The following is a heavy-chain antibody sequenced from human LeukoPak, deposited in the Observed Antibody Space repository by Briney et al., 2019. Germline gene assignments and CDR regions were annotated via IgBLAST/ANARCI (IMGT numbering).Heavy chain of an antibody. CDR3: ARVLSGSGSYYKYYYYYMDV. Sequence: SETLSLTCTVSGGSISSSSYYWGWIRQPPGKGLEWIGYIYYSGSTNYNPSLKSRVTISVDTSKNQFSLKLSSVTAADTAVYYCARVLSGSGSYYKYYYYYMDVWGKGTTVTISS. J-gene: IGHJ6*03. V-gene: IGHV4-61*05. D-gene: IGHD3-10*01. CDR1: GGSISSSSYY. CDR2: IYYSGST.